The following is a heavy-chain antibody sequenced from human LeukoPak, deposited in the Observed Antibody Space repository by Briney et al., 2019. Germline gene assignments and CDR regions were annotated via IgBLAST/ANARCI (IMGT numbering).Heavy chain of an antibody. Sequence: GGSLRLSCAAPGFTFSSYGMHGVRQAPGKGLEWVAVIWYDGSNKYYADSVKGRFTISRDNSKNTLYLQMNSLRAEDRAVYYCAKGGYYYDSSGLDYWGQGTLVTVSS. CDR3: AKGGYYYDSSGLDY. CDR1: GFTFSSYG. D-gene: IGHD3-22*01. J-gene: IGHJ4*02. CDR2: IWYDGSNK. V-gene: IGHV3-33*06.